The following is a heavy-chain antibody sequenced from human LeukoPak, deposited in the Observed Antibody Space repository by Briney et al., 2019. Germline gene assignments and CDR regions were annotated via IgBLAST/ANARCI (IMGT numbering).Heavy chain of an antibody. V-gene: IGHV3-74*01. CDR2: INSDGSST. D-gene: IGHD3-9*01. CDR3: ASELDILTGYYDY. J-gene: IGHJ4*02. Sequence: GGSLRLSCAASGFTFSSYWRHWVRQAPGRGRVWVSRINSDGSSTSYADSVKGRFTISRDNAKNTLYLQMNSLRAEDTAVYYCASELDILTGYYDYWGQGTLVTVSS. CDR1: GFTFSSYW.